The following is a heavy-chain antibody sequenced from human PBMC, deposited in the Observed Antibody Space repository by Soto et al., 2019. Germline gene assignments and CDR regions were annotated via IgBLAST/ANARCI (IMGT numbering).Heavy chain of an antibody. CDR1: GFTFSSYA. CDR2: ISGSGGST. CDR3: AKATAAAGTSSWFDP. D-gene: IGHD6-13*01. V-gene: IGHV3-23*01. Sequence: PGGSLRLSCAASGFTFSSYAMSWVRQAPGKGLEWVSAISGSGGSTYYADSVKGRFTISRDNSKNTLCLQMNSLRAEDTAVYYCAKATAAAGTSSWFDPWGQGTLVTVSS. J-gene: IGHJ5*02.